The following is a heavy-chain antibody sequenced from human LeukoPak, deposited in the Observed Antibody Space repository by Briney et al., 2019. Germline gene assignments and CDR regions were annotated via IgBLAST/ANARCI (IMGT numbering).Heavy chain of an antibody. CDR2: FDHEGGET. Sequence: SVNVSRRVSGYTLTELSMHCVRQAPGKGLEWMGGFDHEGGETIYAHTLQGRVTMPVDTSTDKAYMELSSLRSADTAVYYCATELWHDAFDIWGQGTMVTVSS. J-gene: IGHJ3*02. V-gene: IGHV1-24*01. CDR3: ATELWHDAFDI. D-gene: IGHD5-18*01. CDR1: GYTLTELS.